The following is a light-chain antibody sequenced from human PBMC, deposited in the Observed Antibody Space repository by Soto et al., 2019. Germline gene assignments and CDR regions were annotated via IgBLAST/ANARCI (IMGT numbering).Light chain of an antibody. CDR3: LQSYSNYT. CDR1: QSISSY. J-gene: IGKJ2*01. V-gene: IGKV1-39*01. Sequence: DIQMTQSPSSLSASVGDRVTITCRASQSISSYLNWYQQKTGKAPNLLIYAASILQSGVPSSFSGSGSGTDFTLTSSSLQPEDFATYYFLQSYSNYTFGQGTKREIK. CDR2: AAS.